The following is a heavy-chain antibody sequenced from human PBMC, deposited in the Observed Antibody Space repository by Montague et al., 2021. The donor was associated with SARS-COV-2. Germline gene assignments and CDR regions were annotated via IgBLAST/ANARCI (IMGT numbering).Heavy chain of an antibody. CDR2: IYRSGYT. Sequence: SETLSLTCTVSSDSISISSSLSYWGWIRQPPGKGPEWIGSIYRSGYTFYSPSLKSRITMSVDTSKNQFSLELASVTAADTAVYYCARRGYSNSRLDDAFDIWGQGTMVIVSS. V-gene: IGHV4-39*01. D-gene: IGHD6-13*01. CDR3: ARRGYSNSRLDDAFDI. J-gene: IGHJ3*02. CDR1: SDSISISSSLSY.